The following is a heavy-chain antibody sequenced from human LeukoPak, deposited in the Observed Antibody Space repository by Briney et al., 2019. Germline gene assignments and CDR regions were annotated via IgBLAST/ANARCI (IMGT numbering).Heavy chain of an antibody. V-gene: IGHV1-69*13. CDR2: IIPIFGTA. CDR3: ARDGYRSSSFTPFDY. Sequence: SVKVSCKASGGTFSSYAISWVRQAPGQGLEWMGGIIPIFGTANYAQKFQGRVTITADESTSTAYMELSSPRSEDTAVYYCARDGYRSSSFTPFDYWGQGTLVTVSS. J-gene: IGHJ4*02. D-gene: IGHD6-6*01. CDR1: GGTFSSYA.